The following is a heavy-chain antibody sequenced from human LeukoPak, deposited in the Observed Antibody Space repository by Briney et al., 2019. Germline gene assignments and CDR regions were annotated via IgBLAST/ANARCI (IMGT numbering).Heavy chain of an antibody. D-gene: IGHD6-13*01. J-gene: IGHJ6*04. Sequence: GGSLRLSCADSGFSFSSYSMIWARQAPGKGLEWVSSISSTSTYIYYADSVKGRFTISRDNSKNSLYLQMNSLRAEDTAVYYCARPYTSSPGDYGMDVWGEGTTVTVSS. CDR1: GFSFSSYS. V-gene: IGHV3-21*01. CDR2: ISSTSTYI. CDR3: ARPYTSSPGDYGMDV.